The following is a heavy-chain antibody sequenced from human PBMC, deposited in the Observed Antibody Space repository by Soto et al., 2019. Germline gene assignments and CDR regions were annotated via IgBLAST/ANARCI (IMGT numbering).Heavy chain of an antibody. CDR3: AKDATYSSSWYNY. J-gene: IGHJ4*02. D-gene: IGHD6-13*01. CDR1: GFTFDDYA. CDR2: ISWNSGSI. Sequence: EVQLVESGGGLVQPGRSLRLSCAASGFTFDDYAMHWVRQAPGKGLEWVSGISWNSGSIGYADSVKGRFTISRDNAKNSLYLQMSSLRAEDTALYYCAKDATYSSSWYNYWGQGTLVTVSS. V-gene: IGHV3-9*01.